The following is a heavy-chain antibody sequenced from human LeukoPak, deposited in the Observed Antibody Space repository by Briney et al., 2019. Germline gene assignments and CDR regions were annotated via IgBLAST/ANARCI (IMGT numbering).Heavy chain of an antibody. CDR2: IRYDGSNK. D-gene: IGHD2-2*01. V-gene: IGHV3-30*02. Sequence: QAGGSLRLSCAASGFTFSSYGMHWVRQAPGKGLEWLAFIRYDGSNKYYADSVKGRFTISRDNSKNTLYLQMNSLRAKDTAVYYSEKDGCSTSCYCGSYHWGKGTLVTVSS. CDR3: EKDGCSTSCYCGSYH. J-gene: IGHJ5*02. CDR1: GFTFSSYG.